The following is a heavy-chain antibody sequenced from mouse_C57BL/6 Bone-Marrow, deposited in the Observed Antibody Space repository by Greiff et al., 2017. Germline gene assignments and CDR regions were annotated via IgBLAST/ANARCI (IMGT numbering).Heavy chain of an antibody. CDR2: IDPNSGGT. Sequence: VQLQQPGAELVKPGASVKLSCKASGYTFTSYWMHWVKQRPGRGLEWIGRIDPNSGGTTYNEKFKSKATLTVDKPSSTAYMQLSSLTSEDSAVYYGGRCYDYDGYYCDYWGQGTTLTVSS. D-gene: IGHD2-4*01. CDR3: GRCYDYDGYYCDY. J-gene: IGHJ2*01. V-gene: IGHV1-72*01. CDR1: GYTFTSYW.